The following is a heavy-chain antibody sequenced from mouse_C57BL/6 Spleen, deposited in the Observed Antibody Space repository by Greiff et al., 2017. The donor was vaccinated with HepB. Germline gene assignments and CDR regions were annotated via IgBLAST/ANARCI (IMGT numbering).Heavy chain of an antibody. J-gene: IGHJ1*03. CDR2: IYPGDGDT. D-gene: IGHD1-1*01. Sequence: VQLQQSGAELVKPGASVKISCKASGYAFSSYWMNWVKQRPGKGLEWIGQIYPGDGDTNYNGKFKGKAPLTADKSSSTAYMQLSSLTSEDSAVYFCAREWTYGSSDYWYFDVWGTGTTVTVSS. V-gene: IGHV1-80*01. CDR1: GYAFSSYW. CDR3: AREWTYGSSDYWYFDV.